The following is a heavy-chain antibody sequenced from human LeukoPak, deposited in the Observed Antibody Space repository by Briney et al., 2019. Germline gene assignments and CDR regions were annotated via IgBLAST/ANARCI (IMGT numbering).Heavy chain of an antibody. V-gene: IGHV4-4*07. CDR3: ARSPKTSRETYCSGGSCYLGWFDP. Sequence: KPSETLSLTCTVSGASISSYYWSWIRQPAGKGLEWIGRIYTSGSTNYNPSLNSRITMSIDTSKNQFSLKLSSVTAADTAVYYCARSPKTSRETYCSGGSCYLGWFDPWGQGTLVTVSS. CDR1: GASISSYY. D-gene: IGHD2-15*01. CDR2: IYTSGST. J-gene: IGHJ5*02.